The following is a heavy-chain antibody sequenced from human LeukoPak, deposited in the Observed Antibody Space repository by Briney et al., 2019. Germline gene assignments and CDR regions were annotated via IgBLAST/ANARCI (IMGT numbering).Heavy chain of an antibody. V-gene: IGHV6-1*01. CDR1: GDSGSSNSAA. CDR3: ARAAYDILTGSTLWYFDH. CDR2: TYHRSKWHN. D-gene: IGHD3-9*01. J-gene: IGHJ4*02. Sequence: SQTLSLTCGISGDSGSSNSAAWNWIRQSPSRGLEWLGRTYHRSKWHNDYAVSVKSRITINADTSKNQFSLQLNSVTPEDTAVYYCARAAYDILTGSTLWYFDHWGQGTLVTVSS.